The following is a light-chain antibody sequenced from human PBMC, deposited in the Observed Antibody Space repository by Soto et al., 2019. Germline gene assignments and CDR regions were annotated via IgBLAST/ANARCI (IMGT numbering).Light chain of an antibody. V-gene: IGKV3D-7*01. J-gene: IGKJ1*01. CDR1: QTVGRMY. Sequence: PEERATLSCRASQTVGRMYLSWFQRKPGQAPRLLIYGTSTRATGIPVRFSGSGSGTDFTLTISSLQPEDFAVYFCHQDFNLPWTFGQGTKVDIK. CDR2: GTS. CDR3: HQDFNLPWT.